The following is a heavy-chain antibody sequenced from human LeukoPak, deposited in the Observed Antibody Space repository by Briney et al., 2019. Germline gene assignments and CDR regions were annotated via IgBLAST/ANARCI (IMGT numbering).Heavy chain of an antibody. CDR1: GFTVSSNY. V-gene: IGHV3-66*02. D-gene: IGHD1-7*01. J-gene: IGHJ4*02. CDR2: IYSGGST. Sequence: GGSLRLSCAASGFTVSSNYMSWVRQAPGKGLEWVSVIYSGGSTYYTDSVKGRFTISRDNSKNTLYLQMNSLRAEDTAVYYCATLAGITGTTGGHFDYWGQGTLVTVSS. CDR3: ATLAGITGTTGGHFDY.